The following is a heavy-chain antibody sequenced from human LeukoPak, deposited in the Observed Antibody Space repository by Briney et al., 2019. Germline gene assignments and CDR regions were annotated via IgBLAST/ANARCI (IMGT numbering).Heavy chain of an antibody. Sequence: GGSLRLSCAASGFTFSSYSMNWVRQAPGKGLEWVSYISSSSSTIYYADSVKDRFTISRDNAKNSLYLQMNSLRAEDTAVYYCARFGGNYYYYYYMDVWGKGTTVTVSS. V-gene: IGHV3-48*01. CDR3: ARFGGNYYYYYYMDV. J-gene: IGHJ6*03. CDR2: ISSSSSTI. D-gene: IGHD3-10*01. CDR1: GFTFSSYS.